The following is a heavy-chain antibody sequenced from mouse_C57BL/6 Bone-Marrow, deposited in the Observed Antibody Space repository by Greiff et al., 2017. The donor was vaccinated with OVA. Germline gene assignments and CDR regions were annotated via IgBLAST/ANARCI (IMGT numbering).Heavy chain of an antibody. D-gene: IGHD1-1*01. CDR1: GYTFTSYW. J-gene: IGHJ1*03. CDR3: ARSSIYYYGSSWYFDV. Sequence: QVQLQQPGAELVKPGASVKMSCKASGYTFTSYWITWVKQRPGQGLEWIGDIYPGSGSTNYNEMFKSKATLTVDTSSSTAYMQLSSLTSEDSAVYYCARSSIYYYGSSWYFDVGGTGTTVTVSS. CDR2: IYPGSGST. V-gene: IGHV1-55*01.